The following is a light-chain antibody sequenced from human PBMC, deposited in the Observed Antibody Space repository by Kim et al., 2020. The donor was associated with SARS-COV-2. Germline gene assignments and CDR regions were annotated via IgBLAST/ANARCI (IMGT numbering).Light chain of an antibody. Sequence: DIQMTQSPSSLSASVGDRVTITCRASQGINNCLGWFQQKPGKAPKDLIFAASSLQTGVPSKFSGSGSGTNFTLTISSLQPADFASYYCQQQYSYPRTFGQGTRLEIK. CDR3: QQQYSYPRT. CDR1: QGINNC. V-gene: IGKV1-16*02. J-gene: IGKJ5*01. CDR2: AAS.